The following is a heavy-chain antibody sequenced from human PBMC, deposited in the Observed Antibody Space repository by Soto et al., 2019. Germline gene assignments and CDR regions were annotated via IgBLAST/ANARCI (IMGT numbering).Heavy chain of an antibody. Sequence: EVQLLESGGGVVKPGGSLRLSCAASGFTFGRYAMRWVRQAPGKGLEWVSGLNAGGGVTDYADSVKGRFTVSRDNSKNTLYLQMSNLRVEATAVYYCAKAHPVYGSTWFFFDYWGQGTLVTVSS. CDR1: GFTFGRYA. V-gene: IGHV3-23*01. CDR2: LNAGGGVT. D-gene: IGHD6-19*01. CDR3: AKAHPVYGSTWFFFDY. J-gene: IGHJ4*02.